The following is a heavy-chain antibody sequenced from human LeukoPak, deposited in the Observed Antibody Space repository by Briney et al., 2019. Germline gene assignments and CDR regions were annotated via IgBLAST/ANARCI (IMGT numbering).Heavy chain of an antibody. J-gene: IGHJ4*02. D-gene: IGHD6-6*01. CDR1: GGTFSSYA. CDR2: IIPIFGTA. CDR3: ARVHLVGYSSSGPFDY. V-gene: IGHV1-69*13. Sequence: SVKVSCKASGGTFSSYAISWVRQAPGQGLEWMGGIIPIFGTANYAQKFQGRVTITADESTSTAYMELSSLRSEDTAVYYCARVHLVGYSSSGPFDYWGQGTLVTVSS.